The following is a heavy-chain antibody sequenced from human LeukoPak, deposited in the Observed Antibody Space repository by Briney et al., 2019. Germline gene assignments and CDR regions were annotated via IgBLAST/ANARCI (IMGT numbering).Heavy chain of an antibody. CDR3: ARDMIPFGSNWFDP. CDR2: ISAYNGNT. V-gene: IGHV1-18*01. D-gene: IGHD3-16*01. CDR1: GYTFTSYG. J-gene: IGHJ5*02. Sequence: ASVKVSCKAPGYTFTSYGISWVRQAPGQGLEWMGWISAYNGNTNYAQKLQGRVTMTTDTSTSTAYMELRSLRSDDTAVYYCARDMIPFGSNWFDPWGQGTLVTVSS.